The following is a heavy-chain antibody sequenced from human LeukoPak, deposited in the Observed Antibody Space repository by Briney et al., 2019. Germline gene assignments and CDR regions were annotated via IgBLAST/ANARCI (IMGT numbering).Heavy chain of an antibody. Sequence: PGGSLRLSCAASGFTFSSYAMHWVRQAPGKGLEWVAVTSYDGSNKYYADSVKGRFTISRDNSKNTLYLQMNSLRAEDTAVFYCARDLGYYYDSSGYRGDFQHWGQGTLVTVSS. V-gene: IGHV3-30-3*01. D-gene: IGHD3-22*01. J-gene: IGHJ1*01. CDR1: GFTFSSYA. CDR3: ARDLGYYYDSSGYRGDFQH. CDR2: TSYDGSNK.